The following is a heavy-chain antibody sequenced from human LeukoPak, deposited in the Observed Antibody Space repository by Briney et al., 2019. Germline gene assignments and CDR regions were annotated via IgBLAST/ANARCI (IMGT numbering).Heavy chain of an antibody. CDR1: GGSISSSSYY. J-gene: IGHJ4*02. D-gene: IGHD3-22*01. CDR3: ARVTGYMIEDYFDY. Sequence: PSQTLSLTCTVSGGSISSSSYYWGWIRQPPGTGLEWIGSIYYSGSTYYNPSLKSRVTISVDTSKNQFSLKLRSVTAADTAVYYCARVTGYMIEDYFDYWGQGTLVTVSS. V-gene: IGHV4-39*07. CDR2: IYYSGST.